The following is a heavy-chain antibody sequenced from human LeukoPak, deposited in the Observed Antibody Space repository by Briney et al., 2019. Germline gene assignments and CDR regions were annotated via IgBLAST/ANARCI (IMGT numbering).Heavy chain of an antibody. CDR3: ARHTSVTYAHFDY. CDR1: GGSISSNDYY. J-gene: IGHJ4*02. Sequence: SETLSLTCTVSGGSISSNDYYWDWIRQPPGMGLEYIGSIYYSGSTYYNPSLKSRVTMSVDTSKNQFSLILSSVTAADTAVYYCARHTSVTYAHFDYWGQGTLVTVSS. V-gene: IGHV4-39*01. D-gene: IGHD2-2*01. CDR2: IYYSGST.